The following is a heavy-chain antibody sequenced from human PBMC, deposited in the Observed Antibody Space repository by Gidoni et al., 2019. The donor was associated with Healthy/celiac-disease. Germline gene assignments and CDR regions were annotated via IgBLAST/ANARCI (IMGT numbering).Heavy chain of an antibody. CDR3: ARSDPGTPDY. D-gene: IGHD1-1*01. Sequence: QVQLVQSGAEVKKPGASVKVSCQASGYTFTSYYMHWVRQAPGQGLEWMGIINPSGGSTSYAQKFQGRVTMTRDTSTRTVYMELSSLRSEDPAVYYCARSDPGTPDYWGQGTLVTVSS. CDR1: GYTFTSYY. J-gene: IGHJ4*02. CDR2: INPSGGST. V-gene: IGHV1-46*01.